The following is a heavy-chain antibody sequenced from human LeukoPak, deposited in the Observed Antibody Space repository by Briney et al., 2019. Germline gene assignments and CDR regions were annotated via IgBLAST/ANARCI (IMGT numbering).Heavy chain of an antibody. CDR3: ARHSSGWAFDY. D-gene: IGHD6-19*01. Sequence: PGGSLRLSCAASGFTLSSYWMHWVRQAPGKGLRWVSRINSDGSRITYADSVKGRFTISRDNAKNTLYLQMNSLRAEDTAVYYCARHSSGWAFDYWGQGTLVTVSS. CDR1: GFTLSSYW. CDR2: INSDGSRI. V-gene: IGHV3-74*01. J-gene: IGHJ4*02.